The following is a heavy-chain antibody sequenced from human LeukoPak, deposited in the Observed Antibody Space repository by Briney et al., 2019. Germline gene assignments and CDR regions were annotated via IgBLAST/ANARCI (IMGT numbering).Heavy chain of an antibody. Sequence: GGSLRLSCAASGFTFSSYSMNWVRQAPGKGLEWVSSISSSSSYIYYADSVKGRFTISRDNAKNTLYLQMNSLRDEDTAVYYCAKAYYYDSSGPSPNFDYWGQGTLVTVSS. CDR3: AKAYYYDSSGPSPNFDY. D-gene: IGHD3-22*01. V-gene: IGHV3-21*04. CDR2: ISSSSSYI. J-gene: IGHJ4*01. CDR1: GFTFSSYS.